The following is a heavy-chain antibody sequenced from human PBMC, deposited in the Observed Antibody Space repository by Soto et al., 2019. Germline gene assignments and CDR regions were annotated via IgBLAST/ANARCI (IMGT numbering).Heavy chain of an antibody. CDR3: ARGYCTATICDPWFDP. Sequence: GESLKISCKGSGYSFTSYWIGWVRQMPGKGLEWMGIIYPGDSDTRYSPSFQGQVTISVDKSITTAYLQWSSLKASDTAMYYCARGYCTATICDPWFDPWGQGTLVTVSS. CDR1: GYSFTSYW. D-gene: IGHD2-8*02. V-gene: IGHV5-51*01. J-gene: IGHJ5*02. CDR2: IYPGDSDT.